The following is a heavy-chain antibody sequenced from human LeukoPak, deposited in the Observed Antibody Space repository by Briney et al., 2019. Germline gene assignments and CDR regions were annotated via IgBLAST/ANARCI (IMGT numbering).Heavy chain of an antibody. CDR3: ARDPAYSSSSIIVYYFDY. J-gene: IGHJ4*02. CDR1: GGSISSSSYY. V-gene: IGHV4-61*05. Sequence: SETLSLTCTVSGGSISSSSYYWGWIRQPPGKGLEFIAYIYYPGSTNYNPSLKSRVSISIDTSKNQFSLKLSSVTAADTAVYYCARDPAYSSSSIIVYYFDYWGQGTLVTVSS. D-gene: IGHD6-6*01. CDR2: IYYPGST.